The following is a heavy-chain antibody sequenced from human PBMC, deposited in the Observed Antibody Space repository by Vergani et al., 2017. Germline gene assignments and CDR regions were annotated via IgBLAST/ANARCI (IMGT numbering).Heavy chain of an antibody. D-gene: IGHD3-10*01. J-gene: IGHJ3*02. Sequence: EVQLVESGGGLVQPGGSLRLSCAASGFTFSDHYMDWVRQAPGKGLEWVGRTRNKANSYTTEYAASVKGRFTISRDDSKNSLYLQMNSLRAEDTAVYYCAGEPPGVWFGELEFAFDIWGQGTMVTVSS. CDR3: AGEPPGVWFGELEFAFDI. V-gene: IGHV3-72*01. CDR1: GFTFSDHY. CDR2: TRNKANSYTT.